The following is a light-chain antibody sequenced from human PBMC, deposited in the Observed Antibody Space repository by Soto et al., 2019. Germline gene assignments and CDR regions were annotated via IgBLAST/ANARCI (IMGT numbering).Light chain of an antibody. CDR3: QQYGSSSIT. CDR2: GAS. V-gene: IGKV3-20*01. Sequence: EIVLTQSPRTLSLSPGERATLSCRASQSVSSSYLAWYQQKPGQAPRLLIYGASSRATGIPDRFSGSGSGADFTLTISRLEPEDFAVYYCQQYGSSSITFGQGTRLEIK. J-gene: IGKJ5*01. CDR1: QSVSSSY.